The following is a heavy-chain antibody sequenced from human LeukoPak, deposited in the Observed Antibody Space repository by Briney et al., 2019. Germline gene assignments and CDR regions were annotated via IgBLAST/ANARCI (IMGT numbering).Heavy chain of an antibody. V-gene: IGHV3-7*01. CDR3: ARESFAARWD. D-gene: IGHD6-6*01. J-gene: IGHJ4*02. CDR1: GFTFSRYW. CDR2: IKQDGSEK. Sequence: GGSLRLSCAASGFTFSRYWMSWVRQAPGKGLEWVANIKQDGSEKDYVDSVKGRFTISRDNAKDSLYLQMNSLTAEDTAVYYCARESFAARWDWGQGTLVTVSS.